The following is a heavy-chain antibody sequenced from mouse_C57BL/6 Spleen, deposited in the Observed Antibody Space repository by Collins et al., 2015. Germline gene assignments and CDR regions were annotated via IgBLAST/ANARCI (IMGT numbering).Heavy chain of an antibody. CDR2: IYPGSGSA. CDR3: ARDYYGSSYDY. V-gene: IGHV1-55*01. D-gene: IGHD1-1*01. J-gene: IGHJ2*01. Sequence: QVQLQQPGAELVKPGASVKMSCKASGYTFTSYWITWVKQRPGQGLEWIGDIYPGSGSANYNEKFKSKATLTVDTSSSTAYMQLSSLTSEDSAVYYCARDYYGSSYDYWGQGTTLTVSS. CDR1: GYTFTSYW.